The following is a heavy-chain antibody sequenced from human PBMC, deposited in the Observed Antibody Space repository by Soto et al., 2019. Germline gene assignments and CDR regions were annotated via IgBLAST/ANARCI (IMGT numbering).Heavy chain of an antibody. V-gene: IGHV3-15*01. CDR2: LKSKTDGGAT. Sequence: EVQLVESGGGLVRPGGSLRLSCTASGFTFTNAWMHWVRQAPGKGLEWIGRLKSKTDGGATDYAAPVKGRFTISRDDSKSPRYLQINSLKTEDSAVYYCTAPEHTDDRCGNYAFDIWGQGTMVTGSS. J-gene: IGHJ3*02. CDR1: GFTFTNAW. D-gene: IGHD1-1*01. CDR3: TAPEHTDDRCGNYAFDI.